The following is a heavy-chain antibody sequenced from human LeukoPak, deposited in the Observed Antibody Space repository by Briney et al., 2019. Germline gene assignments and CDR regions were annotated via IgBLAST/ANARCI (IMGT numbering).Heavy chain of an antibody. CDR1: GYTFIDYY. Sequence: ASVKVSCKASGYTFIDYYIHWVRQAPGQGLEWMGWTNPNSGGTNFAQKFQGRVTMTRDTSIRTAYMELRRLTSDDTAVYYCARDGGGLVPVPNDWGQGALVTVSS. D-gene: IGHD2-8*01. V-gene: IGHV1-2*02. CDR2: TNPNSGGT. J-gene: IGHJ4*02. CDR3: ARDGGGLVPVPND.